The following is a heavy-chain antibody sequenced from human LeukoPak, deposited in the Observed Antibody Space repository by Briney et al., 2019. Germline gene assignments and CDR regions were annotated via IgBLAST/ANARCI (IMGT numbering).Heavy chain of an antibody. V-gene: IGHV4-59*01. Sequence: SETLFLTCTVSGGSISSYYWSWIRQPPGKGLEWIGYIYYSGSTNYNPSLKSRVTISVDTSKNQFSLKLSSVTAADTAVYYCARLNYYDSSGYYYPWIDYWGQGTLVTVSS. CDR1: GGSISSYY. J-gene: IGHJ4*02. CDR3: ARLNYYDSSGYYYPWIDY. D-gene: IGHD3-22*01. CDR2: IYYSGST.